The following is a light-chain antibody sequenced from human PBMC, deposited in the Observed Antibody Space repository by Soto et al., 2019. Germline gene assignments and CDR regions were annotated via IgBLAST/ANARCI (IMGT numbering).Light chain of an antibody. V-gene: IGKV3-20*01. CDR3: HQYSSSTKT. CDR2: GAS. J-gene: IGKJ1*01. Sequence: EIVMTQSPGTLSLSPGDTATLSCRASQSVSSTYLAWYQQRPGQAPRLLIYGASSRATGIPDRFSGSGSGTDFTLTISRLEPEDFAVYYCHQYSSSTKTFGQGTKV. CDR1: QSVSSTY.